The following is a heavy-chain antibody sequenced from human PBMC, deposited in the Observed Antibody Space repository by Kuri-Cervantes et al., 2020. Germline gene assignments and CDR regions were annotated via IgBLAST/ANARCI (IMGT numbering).Heavy chain of an antibody. J-gene: IGHJ5*02. V-gene: IGHV3-30*01. Sequence: GGSLRLSCAASGFTFSSYAMHWVRQAPGKGLEWVAVISYDGSNKYYADSVKGRFIISRDNSKNTLYLQMNSLRAEDTAVYYCARDGHYYGSGSPFDPWGQGTLVTVSS. CDR3: ARDGHYYGSGSPFDP. CDR1: GFTFSSYA. D-gene: IGHD3-10*01. CDR2: ISYDGSNK.